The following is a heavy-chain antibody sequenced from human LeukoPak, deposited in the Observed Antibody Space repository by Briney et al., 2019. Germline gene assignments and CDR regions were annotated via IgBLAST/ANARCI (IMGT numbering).Heavy chain of an antibody. CDR2: INPSGGST. CDR1: GYTFTSYY. V-gene: IGHV1-46*01. D-gene: IGHD4-17*01. CDR3: ARVETTAWFDP. Sequence: GASVKVSCKASGYTFTSYYMHWVRQAPGQGLEWMGVINPSGGSTSYAQKFQGRVTMTRDMSTSTVYMELSSLRSEDTAVYYCARVETTAWFDPWGQGTLVTVSS. J-gene: IGHJ5*02.